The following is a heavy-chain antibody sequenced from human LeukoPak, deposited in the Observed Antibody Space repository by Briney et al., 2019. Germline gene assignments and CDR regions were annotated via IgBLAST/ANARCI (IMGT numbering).Heavy chain of an antibody. D-gene: IGHD1-26*01. J-gene: IGHJ4*02. CDR1: GFTFSSYG. CDR2: ISYDGSNK. V-gene: IGHV3-30*18. CDR3: AKVGVGAIPDY. Sequence: GGSLRLSCAASGFTFSSYGMHWVRQAPGKGLEWVAAISYDGSNKYYADSMKGRFTISRDNSKNTLYLQMNSLRAEDTAVYYCAKVGVGAIPDYWGQGTLVTVSS.